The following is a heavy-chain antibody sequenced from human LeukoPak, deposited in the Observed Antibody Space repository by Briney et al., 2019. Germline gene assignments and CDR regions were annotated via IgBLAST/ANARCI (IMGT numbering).Heavy chain of an antibody. V-gene: IGHV4-4*07. Sequence: PSETLSLTCTVSGGSISSYYWSWIRQPAGEGLEWIGHIYSTGSTNYNPSLKSRVTLSVDRSKNQFSLRLNSVTAADTAVYYCARDWVTWHAFDSWGQGTVVTVSS. CDR2: IYSTGST. J-gene: IGHJ3*01. CDR1: GGSISSYY. D-gene: IGHD2-21*02. CDR3: ARDWVTWHAFDS.